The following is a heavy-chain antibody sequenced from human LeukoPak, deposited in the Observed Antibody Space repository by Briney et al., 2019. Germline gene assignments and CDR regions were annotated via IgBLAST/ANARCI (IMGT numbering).Heavy chain of an antibody. CDR1: GYSISSGYY. Sequence: SETLSLTCAVSGYSISSGYYWGWIRQPPGKGLEWIGSIYYSGSTYYNPSLKSRVTISVDTSKNQFSLKLSSVTAADTAVYYCARIAAAGIYYFDYWGQGTLVTVSS. CDR2: IYYSGST. D-gene: IGHD6-13*01. CDR3: ARIAAAGIYYFDY. V-gene: IGHV4-38-2*01. J-gene: IGHJ4*02.